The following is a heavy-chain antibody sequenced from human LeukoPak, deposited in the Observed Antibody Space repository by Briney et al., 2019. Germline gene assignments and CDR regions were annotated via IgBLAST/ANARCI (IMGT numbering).Heavy chain of an antibody. J-gene: IGHJ4*02. CDR2: INQDGSDK. Sequence: GGSLRLSCAASGFTFTSYWMIWVRQAPGKGLEWVADINQDGSDKYYVDSVKGRFTISRDNAKNSLYLQMNSLRAEDTAVYYCARLNVDIVATTSYFFDHWGQGSLVTVSS. CDR1: GFTFTSYW. D-gene: IGHD5-12*01. CDR3: ARLNVDIVATTSYFFDH. V-gene: IGHV3-7*01.